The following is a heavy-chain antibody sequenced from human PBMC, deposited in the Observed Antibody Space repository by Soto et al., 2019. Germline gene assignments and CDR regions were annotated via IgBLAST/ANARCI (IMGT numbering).Heavy chain of an antibody. V-gene: IGHV4-38-2*02. J-gene: IGHJ5*01. CDR1: GGSISSGSY. Sequence: SETLSLTCNVTGGSISSGSYWAWIRQPPGKGPEWIASIYHGGTTYYNPSFESRVAISLDTSKSQFSLNVTSVTAADTAVYFCARGRYCLTGRCFPNWFDSWGQGTLVTVSS. D-gene: IGHD2-15*01. CDR2: IYHGGTT. CDR3: ARGRYCLTGRCFPNWFDS.